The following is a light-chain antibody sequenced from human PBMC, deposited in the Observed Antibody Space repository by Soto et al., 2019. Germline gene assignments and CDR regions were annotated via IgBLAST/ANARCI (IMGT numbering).Light chain of an antibody. CDR1: SGHRTYA. V-gene: IGLV4-69*01. CDR3: QTWDAGSVV. CDR2: LNSDGSH. J-gene: IGLJ2*01. Sequence: QLVLTQSPSASASLGASVKLTCTLSSGHRTYAIAWHQQQPEKGPRYLMRLNSDGSHTKGDGIPDRFSGSSSGAERYLTISSLQSEDEADYYCQTWDAGSVVFGGGTKLTVL.